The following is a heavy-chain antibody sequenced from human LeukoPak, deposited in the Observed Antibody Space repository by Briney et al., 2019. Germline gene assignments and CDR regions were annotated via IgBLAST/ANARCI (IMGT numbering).Heavy chain of an antibody. J-gene: IGHJ4*02. Sequence: QTGGSLRLSCAASGFTFSSYAMSWVRQAPGKGLEWVPAISGSGGSTYYADSVKGRFTISRDNSKNTLYLQMNSLRAEDTAVYYCAKDLSSSWGIDYWGQGTLVTVSS. V-gene: IGHV3-23*01. D-gene: IGHD6-13*01. CDR3: AKDLSSSWGIDY. CDR1: GFTFSSYA. CDR2: ISGSGGST.